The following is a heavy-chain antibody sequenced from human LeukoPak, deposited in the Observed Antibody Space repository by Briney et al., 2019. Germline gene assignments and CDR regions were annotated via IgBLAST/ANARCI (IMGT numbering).Heavy chain of an antibody. J-gene: IGHJ3*02. CDR3: AREKEDAFDI. CDR1: GFTFSSYP. V-gene: IGHV3-21*01. CDR2: ISSSSSYI. Sequence: GGSLRLSCAASGFTFSSYPMNWVRQAPGKGLEWVSSISSSSSYIYYADSVKGRFTISRDNAKNSLYLQMNSLRAEDTAVYYCAREKEDAFDIWGQGTMVTVSS.